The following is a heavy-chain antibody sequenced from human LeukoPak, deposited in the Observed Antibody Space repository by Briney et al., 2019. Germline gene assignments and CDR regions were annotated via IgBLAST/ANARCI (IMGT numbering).Heavy chain of an antibody. D-gene: IGHD4-11*01. CDR3: ARDFPMTTLDY. J-gene: IGHJ4*02. CDR2: VSAYTPNA. Sequence: ASVTVSCKASGYTFSSYGITWVRQAPGQGLEWMGWVSAYTPNAKYAQKFLGRVTMTTDTSTNTAYMELRSLRSDDTAVYFCARDFPMTTLDYWGQGTLVTVSS. CDR1: GYTFSSYG. V-gene: IGHV1-18*01.